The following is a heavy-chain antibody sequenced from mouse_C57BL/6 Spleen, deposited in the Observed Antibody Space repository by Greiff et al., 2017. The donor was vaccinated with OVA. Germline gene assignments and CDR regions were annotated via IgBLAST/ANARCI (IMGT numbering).Heavy chain of an antibody. Sequence: EVQLVESGGGLVKPGGSLKLSCAASGFTFSDYGMHWVRQAPEKGLEWVAYISSCSSTIYYADTVKGRFTISRENAKNTLFLQMTSLRSEDTAMYYCEGYYYGSSWYFDVWGTGTTVTVSS. D-gene: IGHD1-1*01. CDR3: EGYYYGSSWYFDV. V-gene: IGHV5-17*01. CDR2: ISSCSSTI. CDR1: GFTFSDYG. J-gene: IGHJ1*03.